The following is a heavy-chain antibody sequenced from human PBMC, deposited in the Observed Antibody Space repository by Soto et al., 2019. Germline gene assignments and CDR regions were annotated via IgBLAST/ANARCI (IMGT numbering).Heavy chain of an antibody. CDR2: IYYSGST. D-gene: IGHD3-22*01. Sequence: SETLSLTCTVSGGSISSYYWSWIRQPPGKGLEWIGYIYYSGSTNYNPSLKSRVTISVDTSKNQFSLKLGSVTAADTAVYYCAREGPYYYDSLGAFDIWGQGTMVTVSS. CDR1: GGSISSYY. J-gene: IGHJ3*02. V-gene: IGHV4-59*01. CDR3: AREGPYYYDSLGAFDI.